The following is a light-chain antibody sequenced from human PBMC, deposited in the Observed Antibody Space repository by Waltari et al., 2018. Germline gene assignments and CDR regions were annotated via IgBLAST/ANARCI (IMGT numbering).Light chain of an antibody. V-gene: IGLV2-8*01. CDR2: EVS. Sequence: QSALTQPPSASGSPGQSVAISCTGTSSDVGGYNYVSWYQQHPGKAPKFIIYEVSKRPSGVPDRFSGSKSGNTASLTVSGLQGDDEADFYCSSYAGSNDPVVFGGGTKLTVL. CDR3: SSYAGSNDPVV. CDR1: SSDVGGYNY. J-gene: IGLJ2*01.